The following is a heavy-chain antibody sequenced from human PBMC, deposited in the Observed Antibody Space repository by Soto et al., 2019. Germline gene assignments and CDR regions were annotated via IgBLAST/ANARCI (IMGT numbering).Heavy chain of an antibody. CDR1: GGTFSSYA. D-gene: IGHD6-13*01. CDR2: IIPIFGTA. CDR3: ARVRVYSGSWYH. Sequence: SVKVSCKASGGTFSSYAISWVRQAPGQGLEWMGGIIPIFGTANYAQKFQGRVTITADKSTSTAYMELSSLRSEDTAVYYCARVRVYSGSWYHWGQGTLVTVSS. V-gene: IGHV1-69*06. J-gene: IGHJ1*01.